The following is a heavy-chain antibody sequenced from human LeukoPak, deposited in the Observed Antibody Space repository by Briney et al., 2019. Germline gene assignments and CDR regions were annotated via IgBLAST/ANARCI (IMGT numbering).Heavy chain of an antibody. CDR1: GFTFSSYS. V-gene: IGHV3-21*01. D-gene: IGHD3-22*01. Sequence: GGSLRLSCAASGFTFSSYSMNWVRQAPGKGLEWVSSISSSSSYIYYADSVKGRFTISRDNAKNSLYLQMNSLRAEDTAVYYCARVHPGYYYDSSGYYSLDYWGQGTLVTVSS. CDR2: ISSSSSYI. CDR3: ARVHPGYYYDSSGYYSLDY. J-gene: IGHJ4*02.